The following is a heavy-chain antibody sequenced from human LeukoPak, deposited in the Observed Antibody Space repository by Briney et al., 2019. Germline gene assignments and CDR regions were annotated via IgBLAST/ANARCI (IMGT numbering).Heavy chain of an antibody. D-gene: IGHD2-2*01. V-gene: IGHV3-23*01. CDR1: GFTFSSYV. CDR3: LGYCSSTSCSYYFDY. CDR2: ISGSGGGT. Sequence: GGSLRLSCAASGFTFSSYVMSWVRQAPGKGLEWVSAISGSGGGTYYADSVKGRFTISRDNAKNSLYLQMNSLRAEDTAVYYCLGYCSSTSCSYYFDYWGQGTLVTVSS. J-gene: IGHJ4*02.